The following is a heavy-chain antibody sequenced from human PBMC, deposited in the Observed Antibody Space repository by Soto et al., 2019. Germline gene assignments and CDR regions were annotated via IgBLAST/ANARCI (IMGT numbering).Heavy chain of an antibody. J-gene: IGHJ5*02. V-gene: IGHV4-59*12. CDR1: GASISTYY. CDR2: IYLGGSI. CDR3: ARGGREQWLAWFDP. D-gene: IGHD6-19*01. Sequence: PSETLSLTCSVSGASISTYYWTWIRQTPGKGLEWIGYIYLGGSINYNPSFKSRVIISVDTSQNQFSLKVSSVTAADTALYFCARGGREQWLAWFDPWGQGTLVTVSS.